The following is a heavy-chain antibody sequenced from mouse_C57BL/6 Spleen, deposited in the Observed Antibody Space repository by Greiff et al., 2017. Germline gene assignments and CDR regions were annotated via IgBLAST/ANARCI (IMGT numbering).Heavy chain of an antibody. CDR2: ISSGSSTI. Sequence: EVKLVASGGGLVKPGGSLKLSCAASGFTFSDYGMHWVRQAPEKGLEWVAYISSGSSTIYYADTVKGRCTISRDNAKNTLFLQMTSLRSEDTAMYYCARGSGYDDAMDYWGQGTSVTVSS. J-gene: IGHJ4*01. CDR1: GFTFSDYG. D-gene: IGHD2-2*01. V-gene: IGHV5-17*01. CDR3: ARGSGYDDAMDY.